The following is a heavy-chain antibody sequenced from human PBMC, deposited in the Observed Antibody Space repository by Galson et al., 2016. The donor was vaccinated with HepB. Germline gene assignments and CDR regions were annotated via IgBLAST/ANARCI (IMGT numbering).Heavy chain of an antibody. CDR2: ISSDGSNQ. CDR1: GFTFYSYT. Sequence: SLRLSCAASGFTFYSYTMHWVRQAPGKGLEWVAVISSDGSNQNHGDSVRGRFSISRDNSNNTLYLQVNSLRPEDTAVYYCARGVQWLVPRWIDPWDQGTLVTVSS. V-gene: IGHV3-30-3*01. D-gene: IGHD6-19*01. J-gene: IGHJ5*02. CDR3: ARGVQWLVPRWIDP.